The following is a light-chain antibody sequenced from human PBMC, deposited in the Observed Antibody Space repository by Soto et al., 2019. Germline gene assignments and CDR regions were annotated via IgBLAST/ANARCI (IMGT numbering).Light chain of an antibody. Sequence: EILMTQSPATLSVSPGETATLSCRATQTVNNKVVWYQHKPGQAPRLLIYGASTRATGIPARFSGSGSGTEFTLSISSLQSEDFAVYYCQQRSSWPITFGQGTRLVLK. CDR3: QQRSSWPIT. J-gene: IGKJ5*01. CDR2: GAS. V-gene: IGKV3-15*01. CDR1: QTVNNK.